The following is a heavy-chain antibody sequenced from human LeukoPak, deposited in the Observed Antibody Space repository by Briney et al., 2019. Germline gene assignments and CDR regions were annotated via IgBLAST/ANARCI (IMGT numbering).Heavy chain of an antibody. CDR1: GVSFSGYY. Sequence: SDTLSLTCAVHGVSFSGYYWSWIRQPPGKGLEWIGEINHSGSTNYNPSLKSRVTISVDTSKNQFSLKLSSVTAADTAVYYCARVGDGYNYPFGYYFDYWGQGTLVTVSS. CDR3: ARVGDGYNYPFGYYFDY. D-gene: IGHD5-24*01. V-gene: IGHV4-34*01. J-gene: IGHJ4*02. CDR2: INHSGST.